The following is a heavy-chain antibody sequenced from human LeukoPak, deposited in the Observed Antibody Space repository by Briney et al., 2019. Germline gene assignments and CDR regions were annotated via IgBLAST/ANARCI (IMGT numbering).Heavy chain of an antibody. D-gene: IGHD1-7*01. V-gene: IGHV1-2*02. CDR1: GYTFTGYY. CDR3: ARGNYPPRTPFDY. Sequence: ASVKVSCKASGYTFTGYYIQWVRQAPGQGLEWVGWISPNSGGTNYAQKFQGRVTMTRDTSISTAYMELNSLRSDDTAVYYCARGNYPPRTPFDYWGQGTLVTVSS. J-gene: IGHJ4*02. CDR2: ISPNSGGT.